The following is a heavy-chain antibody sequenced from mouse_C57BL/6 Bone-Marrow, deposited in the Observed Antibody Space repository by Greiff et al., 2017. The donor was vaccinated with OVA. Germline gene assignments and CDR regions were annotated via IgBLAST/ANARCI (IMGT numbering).Heavy chain of an antibody. CDR3: ARDYYGRNDY. CDR1: GYTFTDYY. J-gene: IGHJ2*01. CDR2: INPYNGGT. V-gene: IGHV1-19*01. Sequence: VQLKESGPVLVKPGASVKMSCKASGYTFTDYYMNWVKQSHGKSLEWIGVINPYNGGTSYNQKFKGKATLTVDKSSSTAYMELNSLTSEDSAVYYCARDYYGRNDYWGQGTTLTVSS. D-gene: IGHD1-1*01.